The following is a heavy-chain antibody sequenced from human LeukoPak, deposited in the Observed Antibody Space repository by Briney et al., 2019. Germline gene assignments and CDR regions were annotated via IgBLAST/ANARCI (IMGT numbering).Heavy chain of an antibody. CDR2: VNPKSGNT. Sequence: GASVKVSCKASGYTFTSYDISWVRQAPGQGLEWMGWVNPKSGNTGYKQKFQARVTITRDTSITTAYMELSSLTSDDTAVYFCARGLPLGYCTYGVCYPPKHLDFWGQGTLVTVFS. V-gene: IGHV1-8*03. D-gene: IGHD2-8*01. CDR1: GYTFTSYD. J-gene: IGHJ4*02. CDR3: ARGLPLGYCTYGVCYPPKHLDF.